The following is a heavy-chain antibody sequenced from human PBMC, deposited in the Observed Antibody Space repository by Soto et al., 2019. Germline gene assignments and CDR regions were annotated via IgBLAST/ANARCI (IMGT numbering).Heavy chain of an antibody. CDR1: YT. J-gene: IGHJ6*02. D-gene: IGHD6-13*01. Sequence: YTMSCINKTQGKGLEWVSYITSSSSTIYYADSVKGRFTISRDNAKNSLYLQMNSLRDEDTAVYYCARTLAAAAYYYYYGMDVWGQGTTVTVSS. V-gene: IGHV3-48*02. CDR2: ITSSSSTI. CDR3: ARTLAAAAYYYYYGMDV.